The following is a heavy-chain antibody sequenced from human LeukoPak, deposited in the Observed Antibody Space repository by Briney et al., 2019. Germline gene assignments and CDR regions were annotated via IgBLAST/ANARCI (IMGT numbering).Heavy chain of an antibody. V-gene: IGHV4-34*01. CDR2: INHSGST. CDR1: GGSFSGYY. Sequence: SETLSLTCAVYGGSFSGYYWSWIRQPPGKGLEWIGEINHSGSTYYNPSLKSRVTISVDTSKNQFSLKLSSVTAADTAVYYCARRRGWYWFDPWGQGTLVTVS. CDR3: ARRRGWYWFDP. D-gene: IGHD6-19*01. J-gene: IGHJ5*02.